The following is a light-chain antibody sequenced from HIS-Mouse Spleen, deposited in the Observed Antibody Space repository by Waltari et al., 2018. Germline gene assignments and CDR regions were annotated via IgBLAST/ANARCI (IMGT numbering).Light chain of an antibody. CDR1: QSVSSSY. Sequence: EIVLTQSPATLSLSPGERATLSCGASQSVSSSYLAWYQQKPGLAPRLLIYDASSRATGIPDRVSGSGSGTDFTLTISRLVPEDFAVYYCQQYGSSPSITFGQGTRLEIK. CDR3: QQYGSSPSIT. CDR2: DAS. V-gene: IGKV3D-20*01. J-gene: IGKJ5*01.